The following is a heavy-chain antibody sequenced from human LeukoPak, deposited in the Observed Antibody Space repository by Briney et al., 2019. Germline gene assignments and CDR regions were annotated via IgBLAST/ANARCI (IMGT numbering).Heavy chain of an antibody. J-gene: IGHJ3*02. Sequence: PSETLSPTCTVSGGSISSYYWSWIRQPAGKGLEWIGRIYTSGSTNYNPSLKSRVTMSVDTSKNQFSLKLSSVTAADTAVYYCARSPTEYYYDSSGYYPDAFDIWGQGTMVTVSS. CDR1: GGSISSYY. CDR2: IYTSGST. CDR3: ARSPTEYYYDSSGYYPDAFDI. V-gene: IGHV4-4*07. D-gene: IGHD3-22*01.